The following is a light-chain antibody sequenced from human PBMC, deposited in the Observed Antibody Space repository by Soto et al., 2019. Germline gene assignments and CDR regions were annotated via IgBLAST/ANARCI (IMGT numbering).Light chain of an antibody. J-gene: IGKJ1*01. CDR3: QQYGSSGT. CDR1: QSVRSTS. V-gene: IGKV3-20*01. Sequence: IVLTQSPATLSLSPGERATLSCRASQSVRSTSLAWYQQKPGQAPRLRIYGASNRATGIPDRFSGSGSGTDFTLTISRMEPEDFAVYYCQQYGSSGTFGQGTKVDIK. CDR2: GAS.